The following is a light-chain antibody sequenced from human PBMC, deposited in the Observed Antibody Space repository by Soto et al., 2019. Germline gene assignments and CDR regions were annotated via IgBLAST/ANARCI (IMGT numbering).Light chain of an antibody. Sequence: IVMTQSPLSLPVTPGEPASISCRSGQSLLHNNGYNYLDWYLQKPGQSPQLLIYLGSNRASGVPDRFNGSGSGTDFTLKISRVEAEDVGVYYCMQALQTPPTFGQGTKVEIK. V-gene: IGKV2-28*01. CDR1: QSLLHNNGYNY. CDR2: LGS. J-gene: IGKJ1*01. CDR3: MQALQTPPT.